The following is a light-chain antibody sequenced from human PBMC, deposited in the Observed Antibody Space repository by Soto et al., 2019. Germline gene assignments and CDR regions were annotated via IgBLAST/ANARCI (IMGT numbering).Light chain of an antibody. CDR2: GAS. CDR3: QRYNTVPWA. J-gene: IGKJ1*01. CDR1: LAISNY. V-gene: IGKV1-27*01. Sequence: DIQMTQSPSSLSAFVGDRVTITCRASLAISNYLAWYQQRPGKVPKLLIYGASTLHSGVPSRFAGSGSGIEFSLTITSLQPEDVAAYYCQRYNTVPWAFGQGTKVEIK.